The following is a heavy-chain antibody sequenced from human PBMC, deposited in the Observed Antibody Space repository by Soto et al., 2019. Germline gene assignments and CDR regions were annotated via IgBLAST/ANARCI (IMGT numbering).Heavy chain of an antibody. V-gene: IGHV3-53*01. J-gene: IGHJ3*02. CDR3: ARGLMVRGVPKGDAFDI. Sequence: PGGSLRLSCAASGFTVSSNYMSWVRQAPGKGLEWVSVIYSGGSTYYADSVKGRFTISRDNSKNTLYLQMNSLRAEDTAVYYCARGLMVRGVPKGDAFDIWGQGTMVTVSS. CDR2: IYSGGST. CDR1: GFTVSSNY. D-gene: IGHD3-10*01.